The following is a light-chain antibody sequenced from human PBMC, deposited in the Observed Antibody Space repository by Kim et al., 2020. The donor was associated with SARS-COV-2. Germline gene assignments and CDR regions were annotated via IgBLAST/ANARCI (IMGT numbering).Light chain of an antibody. J-gene: IGKJ1*01. CDR1: QYISIY. Sequence: SSSVGDRVTITCRASQYISIYLNWYQQKPGKAPNLLIYDASSLQSVVPSRFSGSGSGTDFTLTISSLHPEDFATYYCQQSYSSWTFGQGTKVDIK. CDR3: QQSYSSWT. CDR2: DAS. V-gene: IGKV1-39*01.